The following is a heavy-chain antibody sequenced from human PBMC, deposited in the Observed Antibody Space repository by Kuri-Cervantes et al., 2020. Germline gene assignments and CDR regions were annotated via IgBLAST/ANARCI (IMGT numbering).Heavy chain of an antibody. J-gene: IGHJ4*02. V-gene: IGHV4-34*01. CDR3: ARGDFEY. CDR1: GGSFSAYF. CDR2: INHSGST. Sequence: GSLRLSCAVYGGSFSAYFWSWIRQPPGKGLEWIGEINHSGSTHYNPSLKSRITISVDTSKNQFSLKLSSVTAADTAVYFCARGDFEYWGRGTLVTVSS.